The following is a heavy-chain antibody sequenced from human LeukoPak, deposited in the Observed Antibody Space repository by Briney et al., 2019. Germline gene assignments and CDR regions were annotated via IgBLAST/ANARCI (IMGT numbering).Heavy chain of an antibody. V-gene: IGHV1-8*01. CDR1: GFTFTSYD. J-gene: IGHJ6*03. CDR3: ARAMGRVVPAAIYYYYMDV. D-gene: IGHD2-2*01. CDR2: MNPNSGNT. Sequence: ASVKVSCKASGFTFTSYDINWVRQAPGQGLEWMGWMNPNSGNTRYAQKVQGRITMTRDTSISTAYMELRSLRSDDTAVYYCARAMGRVVPAAIYYYYMDVWGKGTTVTVSS.